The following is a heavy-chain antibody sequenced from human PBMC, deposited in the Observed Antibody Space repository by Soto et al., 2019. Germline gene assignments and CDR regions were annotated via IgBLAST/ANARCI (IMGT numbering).Heavy chain of an antibody. CDR2: ISGSGGST. V-gene: IGHV3-23*01. CDR3: AKGGRCSSTSCQYFDY. J-gene: IGHJ4*02. D-gene: IGHD2-2*01. CDR1: GFTFSSYA. Sequence: EVQLLESGGGLVQPGGSLRLSCAASGFTFSSYAMSWVRQAPGKGLEWVSAISGSGGSTYYADSMKGRFTISRDNSKNTLYLQMNSLRAEDTAVYYCAKGGRCSSTSCQYFDYWGQGTLVTVSS.